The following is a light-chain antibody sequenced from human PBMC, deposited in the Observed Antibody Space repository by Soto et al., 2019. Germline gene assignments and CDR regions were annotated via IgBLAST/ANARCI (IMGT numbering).Light chain of an antibody. Sequence: IRMTQSPSSLSASTLDRVNITFRASQGISSWLAWYQQKPGKAPKLLIYAASSLQSGVPSRFSGSGSGTEFTLTISSLQPEDFASYYCQQYNSYSTFGQGTKVDIK. CDR1: QGISSW. CDR3: QQYNSYST. CDR2: AAS. V-gene: IGKV1D-16*01. J-gene: IGKJ1*01.